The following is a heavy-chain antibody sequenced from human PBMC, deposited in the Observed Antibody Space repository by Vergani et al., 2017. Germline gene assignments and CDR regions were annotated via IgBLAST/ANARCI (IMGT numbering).Heavy chain of an antibody. J-gene: IGHJ5*02. V-gene: IGHV4-30-4*01. CDR3: ARRPKRTGTTDWFDP. Sequence: QVQLQESGPGLVKPSQTLSLTCTVSGGSISSGDYYWSWIRQPPGKGLEWIGYIYYSGSTYYNPSLKSRVTISVDTSKNQFSLQLSSVTAADTAVYYCARRPKRTGTTDWFDPWGQGTLVTVSS. CDR1: GGSISSGDYY. D-gene: IGHD1-7*01. CDR2: IYYSGST.